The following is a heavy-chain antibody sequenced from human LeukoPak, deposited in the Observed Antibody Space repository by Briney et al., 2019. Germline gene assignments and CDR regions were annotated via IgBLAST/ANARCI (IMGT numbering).Heavy chain of an antibody. CDR1: GFTFDAYT. CDR3: AKSAGSYFDSSGPFDY. J-gene: IGHJ4*02. CDR2: ITWDGSST. Sequence: GGSLRLSCAASGFTFDAYTTHWVRQAPGKGLEWVSLITWDGSSTYHADSVKGRFTISRDNSKNSLYLQMNSLRTEDTALYYCAKSAGSYFDSSGPFDYWGQGTLVTVSS. D-gene: IGHD3-22*01. V-gene: IGHV3-43*01.